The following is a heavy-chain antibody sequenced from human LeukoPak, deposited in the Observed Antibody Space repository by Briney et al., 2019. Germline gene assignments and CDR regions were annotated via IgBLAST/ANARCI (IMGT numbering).Heavy chain of an antibody. V-gene: IGHV3-21*01. CDR1: GFTFSSYS. CDR2: IGSSSSYI. D-gene: IGHD1-26*01. J-gene: IGHJ4*02. Sequence: GGSLRLSCAASGFTFSSYSMNWVRQAPGKGLEWVSSIGSSSSYIYYADSVKGRFTISRDNAKNSLYLQMNSLRAEDTAVYYCAREREGHFDYWGQGTLVTVSS. CDR3: AREREGHFDY.